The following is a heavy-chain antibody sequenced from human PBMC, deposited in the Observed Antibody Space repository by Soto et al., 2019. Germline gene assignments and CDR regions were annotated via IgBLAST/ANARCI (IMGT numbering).Heavy chain of an antibody. J-gene: IGHJ3*01. V-gene: IGHV1-18*01. Sequence: VKGDWKSSGYTNTIYVVSWLSKAKGKGLEWMAWISAYNGNTNYAQKLQGRVTMTTATSTRTAYMELRSLRSDDTAVYYCAIVLGGAKVLGVSLEAFDF. CDR2: ISAYNGNT. CDR1: GYTNTIYV. D-gene: IGHD3-10*01. CDR3: AIVLGGAKVLGVSLEAFDF.